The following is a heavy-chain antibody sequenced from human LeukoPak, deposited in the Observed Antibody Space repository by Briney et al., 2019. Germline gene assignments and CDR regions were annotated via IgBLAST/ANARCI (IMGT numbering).Heavy chain of an antibody. CDR1: GFTFSSYW. CDR3: ATTTTRYDSSGYNLFDY. Sequence: SGGSLRLSCAASGFTFSSYWMSWVRQAPGKGLEWVANIKQDGSEKYYVDSVKGRFTISRDNAKNSPYLQLNSLRAEDTAVYYCATTTTRYDSSGYNLFDYWGQGTLVTVSS. V-gene: IGHV3-7*01. CDR2: IKQDGSEK. D-gene: IGHD3-22*01. J-gene: IGHJ4*02.